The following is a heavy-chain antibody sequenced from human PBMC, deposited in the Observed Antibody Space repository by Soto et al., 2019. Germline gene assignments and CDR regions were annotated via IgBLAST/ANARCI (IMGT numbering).Heavy chain of an antibody. CDR2: IYYSGST. CDR3: ARTLGRVAGGNWFDP. V-gene: IGHV4-39*01. CDR1: GGSISSSSYY. Sequence: QLQLQESGPGLVKPSETLSLTCTVSGGSISSSSYYWGWIRQPPGKGLEWIGSIYYSGSTYYNPSLKSRVTIXXDTSKXXFXXXXXSVXAADTAVYYCARTLGRVAGGNWFDPWGQGTLVTVSS. J-gene: IGHJ5*02. D-gene: IGHD6-19*01.